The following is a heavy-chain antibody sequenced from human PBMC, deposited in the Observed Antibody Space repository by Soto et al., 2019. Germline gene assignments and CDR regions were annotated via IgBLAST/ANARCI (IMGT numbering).Heavy chain of an antibody. Sequence: AGGSLRLSCAASGFTFSNYIINWVRQAPGRGLEWVSSISSSSTYKYYADSVKGRFTIPRDNAKNSLYLQMNSLRAEDTAVYYCARDPSPYDFWSGSKRPYGLDVWGQGTTVTVSS. D-gene: IGHD3-3*01. CDR2: ISSSSTYK. CDR3: ARDPSPYDFWSGSKRPYGLDV. V-gene: IGHV3-21*01. J-gene: IGHJ6*02. CDR1: GFTFSNYI.